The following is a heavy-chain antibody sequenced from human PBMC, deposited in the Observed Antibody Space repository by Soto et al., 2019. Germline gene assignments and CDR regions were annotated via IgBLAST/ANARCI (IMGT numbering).Heavy chain of an antibody. J-gene: IGHJ4*02. CDR2: IKQDGTER. Sequence: PGGALRLSCVASQFTFTRYWMGWLRQAPGKGLEWVATIKQDGTERYYLDSVKGRFTISRDNAKSSLYLQMDSLRAEDTAIYYCTRAFEPTWLQFKQFDYWGQGSTVTVSS. CDR3: TRAFEPTWLQFKQFDY. CDR1: QFTFTRYW. D-gene: IGHD4-4*01. V-gene: IGHV3-7*01.